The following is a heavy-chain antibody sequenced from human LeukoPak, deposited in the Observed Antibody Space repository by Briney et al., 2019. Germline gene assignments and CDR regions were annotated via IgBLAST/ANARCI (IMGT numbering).Heavy chain of an antibody. J-gene: IGHJ4*02. CDR1: GGSISSYY. D-gene: IGHD6-13*01. V-gene: IGHV4-59*01. Sequence: SETLSLTCTVSGGSISSYYWNWIRQPPGKGLEWIGYIYYSGSTNYNPSLKSRVTISVDTSKNQFSLKLSSVTAADTAVYYCARDVREGIAAAGNFDYWGQGTLVTVSS. CDR2: IYYSGST. CDR3: ARDVREGIAAAGNFDY.